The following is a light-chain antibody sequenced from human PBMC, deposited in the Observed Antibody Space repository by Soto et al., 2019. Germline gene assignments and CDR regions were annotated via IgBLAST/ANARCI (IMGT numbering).Light chain of an antibody. CDR3: SSYTSTSTLWL. Sequence: QSVLTQPASVSGSPGQSITISCAGSISDVSSYNYVSWYQQHPGKAPKLMIYEVSNRPSGVSNRFSGSKSGNTASLTISGLQDEDEADYYCSSYTSTSTLWLFGGGTKVTVL. J-gene: IGLJ3*02. CDR2: EVS. CDR1: ISDVSSYNY. V-gene: IGLV2-14*01.